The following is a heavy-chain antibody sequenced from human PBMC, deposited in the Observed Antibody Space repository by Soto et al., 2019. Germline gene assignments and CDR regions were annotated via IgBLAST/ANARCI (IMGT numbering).Heavy chain of an antibody. J-gene: IGHJ4*02. CDR2: IRSKSNSYAT. D-gene: IGHD4-17*01. V-gene: IGHV3-73*01. CDR1: GFTFSGSA. Sequence: EVQLVESGGGLVQPGGSLKLSCAVSGFTFSGSAMHWVSQASGKGLEWVGRIRSKSNSYATAYAASVNGRFTISRDDSKNTAYLQMNSLKTEDTAVYYCTRGYGDYVRDYWGQGTLVTVSS. CDR3: TRGYGDYVRDY.